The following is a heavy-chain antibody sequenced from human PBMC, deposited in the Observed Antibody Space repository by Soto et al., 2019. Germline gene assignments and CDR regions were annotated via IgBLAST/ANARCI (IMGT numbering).Heavy chain of an antibody. Sequence: EVQLLESGGGLVQPGGSLRLSCTASGFTFSSSAMNWVRQAPRQGLEWVASVSENGGSRGGTYYADSVKGRFTISRDNSKNTLYLQMDSLRGADTAVYYCASAKAVVIAALGIWGQGTMVTVSS. CDR3: ASAKAVVIAALGI. CDR1: GFTFSSSA. J-gene: IGHJ3*02. V-gene: IGHV3-23*01. CDR2: VSENGGSRGGT. D-gene: IGHD2-21*01.